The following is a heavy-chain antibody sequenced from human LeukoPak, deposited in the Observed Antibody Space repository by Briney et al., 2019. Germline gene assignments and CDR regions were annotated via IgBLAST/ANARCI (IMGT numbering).Heavy chain of an antibody. CDR2: IYSGGST. CDR1: GFTFSSYT. Sequence: GGSLRLSCAASGFTFSSYTMSWVRQAPGKGLEWVSVIYSGGSTYYADSVKGRFTISRDNSKNTLYLQMNSLRAEDTAVYYCARSRYYDSSGYGTWGQGTLVTVSS. D-gene: IGHD3-22*01. V-gene: IGHV3-53*01. CDR3: ARSRYYDSSGYGT. J-gene: IGHJ5*02.